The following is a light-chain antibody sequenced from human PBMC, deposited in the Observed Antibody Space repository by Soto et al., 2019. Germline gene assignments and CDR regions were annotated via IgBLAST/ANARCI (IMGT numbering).Light chain of an antibody. V-gene: IGLV2-14*01. CDR3: GSFTGGITPYV. J-gene: IGLJ1*01. CDR1: SSDIGGYKY. CDR2: EVS. Sequence: QSALTQPASVSGSPGQSITISCTGSSSDIGGYKYVSWYQQHPGKAPKLIIYEVSSRPSGVSNRFSGSKSGNTASLTNSGLQADDEADYHCGSFTGGITPYVFGTGTKVTVL.